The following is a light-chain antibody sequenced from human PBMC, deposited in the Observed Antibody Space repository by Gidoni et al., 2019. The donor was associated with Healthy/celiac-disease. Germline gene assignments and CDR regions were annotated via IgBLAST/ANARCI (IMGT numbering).Light chain of an antibody. Sequence: DIQITQSPSSLSASVRDRVTITCRASQSISSYLNWYQQKPGKAPKLLIYAASSLQSGVPSRFSGSGSGTDFTLTISSLQPEDFATYYCQQSYSTPRFGPGTKVDIK. CDR2: AAS. J-gene: IGKJ3*01. V-gene: IGKV1-39*01. CDR1: QSISSY. CDR3: QQSYSTPR.